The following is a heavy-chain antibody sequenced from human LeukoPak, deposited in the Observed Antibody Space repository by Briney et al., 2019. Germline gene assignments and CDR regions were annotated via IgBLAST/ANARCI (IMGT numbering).Heavy chain of an antibody. V-gene: IGHV1-18*01. CDR2: ISGYNGNT. Sequence: ASVKVSCKASGYTFTSYGISWVRQAPGQGLEWMGWISGYNGNTNSAQKLQGRVSMTTDTSTSTAYMELRSLRSDDTAVHYCARDRSPDFWSGDYRDAFDIWGQGTMVTVSS. CDR3: ARDRSPDFWSGDYRDAFDI. D-gene: IGHD3-3*01. CDR1: GYTFTSYG. J-gene: IGHJ3*02.